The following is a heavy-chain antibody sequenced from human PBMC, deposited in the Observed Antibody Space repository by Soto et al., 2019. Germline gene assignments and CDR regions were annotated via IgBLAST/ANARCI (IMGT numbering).Heavy chain of an antibody. V-gene: IGHV1-69*12. J-gene: IGHJ6*02. CDR3: ASSRLGGTGYYYGMDV. CDR1: GGTFSSYA. Sequence: QVQLVQSGAEVKKPGSSVKVSCKASGGTFSSYAISWVRQAPGQGLEWLGGIIPIFGTADYAQKFQGRVTINADESKSTAYMELSSLRSEDTAGYYCASSRLGGTGYYYGMDVWGQGTTVTVSS. CDR2: IIPIFGTA. D-gene: IGHD3-16*01.